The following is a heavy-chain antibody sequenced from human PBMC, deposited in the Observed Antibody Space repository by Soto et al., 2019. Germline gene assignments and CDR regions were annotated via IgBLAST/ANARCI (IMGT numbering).Heavy chain of an antibody. CDR3: ESYPGKGGDWFDP. Sequence: QVQLQESGPGLVKPSGTLSLTCAVSGGSISSSNWWSWVRQPPGKGLGWSGEIYHSGSTNYNPSLKRRVTISVDKSKNQFSLKLSSVTAADTAVYYCESYPGKGGDWFDPWGQGTLVTVSS. J-gene: IGHJ5*02. CDR1: GGSISSSNW. CDR2: IYHSGST. D-gene: IGHD6-13*01. V-gene: IGHV4-4*02.